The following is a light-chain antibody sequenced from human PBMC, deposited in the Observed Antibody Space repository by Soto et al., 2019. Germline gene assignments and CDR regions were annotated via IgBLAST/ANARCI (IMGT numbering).Light chain of an antibody. V-gene: IGKV3-11*01. CDR2: DTS. CDR1: QSVGRY. J-gene: IGKJ1*01. CDR3: VQRSGWPWT. Sequence: EIVLTQSPATLSLSPGERGTLSCRASQSVGRYLAWYQHKPGQPPRLLIYDTSNRAPGTPGRFGGSGSGTDFTLTISSLEPEDFAVYYCVQRSGWPWTVGQGTKVEVK.